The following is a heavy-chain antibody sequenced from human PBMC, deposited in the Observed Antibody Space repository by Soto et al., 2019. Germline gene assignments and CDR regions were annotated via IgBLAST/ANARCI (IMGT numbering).Heavy chain of an antibody. Sequence: GGSLRLSCAVSGFHVMSYWMSWVRQAPGKGLKWVASIKEDGSEIYYLHSVRGRFSISRDSAGNALFLTMNYLSAEDTGVYFCARDIGFDYVNWGQGT. V-gene: IGHV3-7*01. CDR1: GFHVMSYW. J-gene: IGHJ4*02. D-gene: IGHD3-16*01. CDR2: IKEDGSEI. CDR3: ARDIGFDYVN.